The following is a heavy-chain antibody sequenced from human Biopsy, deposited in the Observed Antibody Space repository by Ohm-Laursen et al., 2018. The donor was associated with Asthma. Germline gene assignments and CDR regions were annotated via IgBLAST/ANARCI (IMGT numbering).Heavy chain of an antibody. CDR3: AREVKMAY. V-gene: IGHV3-21*05. Sequence: SLRLSCAASGFTFSNYGMSWIRQTPGRGLEWISYIGSRITDAIYYADSVKGRFTISRDNAENSVFLQMNSLRAEDTGVYYCAREVKMAYWGRGTLVTVSS. J-gene: IGHJ4*02. CDR2: IGSRITDAI. CDR1: GFTFSNYG. D-gene: IGHD2-8*01.